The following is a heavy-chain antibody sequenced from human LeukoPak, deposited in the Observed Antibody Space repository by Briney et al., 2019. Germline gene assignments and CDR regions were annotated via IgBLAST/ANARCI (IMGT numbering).Heavy chain of an antibody. CDR2: IYYSGST. V-gene: IGHV4-59*01. CDR3: ARVSSTSGTIGY. Sequence: RTSETLSLTCTVSGVSISNYYWSWIRQPPGKGLEWIGYIYYSGSTNYNPSLKSRVTISIDTSKNQFSLKLSSVTAADTAVYYCARVSSTSGTIGYWGQGTLVTVSS. J-gene: IGHJ4*02. CDR1: GVSISNYY. D-gene: IGHD3-3*01.